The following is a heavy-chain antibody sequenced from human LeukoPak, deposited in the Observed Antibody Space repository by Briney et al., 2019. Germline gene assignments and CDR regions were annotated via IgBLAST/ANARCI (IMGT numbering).Heavy chain of an antibody. CDR3: ARSHYYDIRRGGAFDI. V-gene: IGHV3-48*03. D-gene: IGHD3-22*01. CDR2: ISSSGSTI. CDR1: GFTFSSYE. J-gene: IGHJ3*02. Sequence: PGVSLSLSCAASGFTFSSYEMNWVRQAPGKGLEWVSYISSSGSTIYYADSVKGRFTISRDNAKNSLYLQMNSLRAEDTAVYYCARSHYYDIRRGGAFDIWGQGTMVTVSS.